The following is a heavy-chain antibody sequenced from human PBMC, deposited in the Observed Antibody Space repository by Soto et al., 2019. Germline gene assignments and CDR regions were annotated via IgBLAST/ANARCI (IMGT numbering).Heavy chain of an antibody. D-gene: IGHD2-21*02. CDR2: IKQDGSEK. CDR1: GFTFSGYW. CDR3: ARDQFVGVTFYYYYYGMDV. V-gene: IGHV3-7*03. Sequence: PGGSLRLSCAASGFTFSGYWMSWVRQAPGKGLEWVANIKQDGSEKYYVDSVKGRFTISRDNAKNSLYLQMNSLRAEDTAVYYCARDQFVGVTFYYYYYGMDVWGQGTTVTVSS. J-gene: IGHJ6*02.